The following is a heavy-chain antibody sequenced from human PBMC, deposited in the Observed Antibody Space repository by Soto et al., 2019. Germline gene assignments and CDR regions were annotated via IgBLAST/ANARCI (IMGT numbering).Heavy chain of an antibody. CDR3: ARAPSHDYGDYVFDY. V-gene: IGHV4-4*02. J-gene: IGHJ4*02. Sequence: SETLSLTCAVSGGSISSSNWWSWVRQPPGKGLEWIGEIYHSGSTNYNPSLKSRVTISVDKSKNQFSLKLSSVTAADTAVYYCARAPSHDYGDYVFDYWGQGTLVTVSS. D-gene: IGHD4-17*01. CDR1: GGSISSSNW. CDR2: IYHSGST.